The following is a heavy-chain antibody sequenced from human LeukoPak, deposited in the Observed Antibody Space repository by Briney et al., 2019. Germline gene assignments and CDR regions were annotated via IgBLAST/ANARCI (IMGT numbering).Heavy chain of an antibody. CDR2: IKSKTDGGTT. V-gene: IGHV3-15*01. Sequence: GGSLRLSCAASGFTFSSAWMSWVRQAPGKGLEWVGRIKSKTDGGTTDYAAPVKGRFTISRDDSKNTLYLQMNSLKSEDTAVYYCTTDYYDSSGYLGYYFDYWGQGTLVTVSS. CDR1: GFTFSSAW. CDR3: TTDYYDSSGYLGYYFDY. D-gene: IGHD3-22*01. J-gene: IGHJ4*02.